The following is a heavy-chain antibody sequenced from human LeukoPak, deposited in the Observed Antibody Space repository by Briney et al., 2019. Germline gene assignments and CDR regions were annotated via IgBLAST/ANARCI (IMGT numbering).Heavy chain of an antibody. CDR3: ARDRSGGSCMDDY. J-gene: IGHJ4*02. CDR2: INPSGGST. D-gene: IGHD2-15*01. CDR1: GYSFTSYY. V-gene: IGHV1-46*01. Sequence: GASVKVSCKASGYSFTSYYMHWVRRSRGQRLEWMGIINPSGGSTSYAQKFQGRVTMTRDMSTSTVYMELSSLRSEDTAVYDYARDRSGGSCMDDYWGQGTLVTVSS.